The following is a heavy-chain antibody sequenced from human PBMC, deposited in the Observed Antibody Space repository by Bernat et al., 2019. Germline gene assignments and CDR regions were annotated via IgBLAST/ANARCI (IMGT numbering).Heavy chain of an antibody. CDR2: ISSSSSYI. J-gene: IGHJ6*02. V-gene: IGHV3-21*01. CDR3: ARDGLGLDYYYYGMDV. CDR1: GFTFSSYS. Sequence: EVQLVESGGGLVKPGGSLRLSCAASGFTFSSYSMNWVHQAPGKGLEWVSSISSSSSYIYYADSVKGRFTISRDNAKNSLYLQMNSLRAEDTAVYYCARDGLGLDYYYYGMDVWGQGTTVTVSS. D-gene: IGHD3-16*01.